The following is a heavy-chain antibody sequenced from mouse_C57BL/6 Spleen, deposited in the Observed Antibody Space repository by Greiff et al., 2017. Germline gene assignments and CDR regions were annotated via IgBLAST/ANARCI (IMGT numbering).Heavy chain of an antibody. CDR3: ARGDSKGYYFDY. V-gene: IGHV1-69*01. Sequence: QVQLQQPGAELVMPGASVKLSCKASGYTFTSYWMHWVKQRPGQGLEWIGEIDPSDSYTNYNQKFKGKSTLTVDKSSSTAYMQLSSLTSEDSAVYDCARGDSKGYYFDYWGQGTTLTVSS. CDR1: GYTFTSYW. CDR2: IDPSDSYT. J-gene: IGHJ2*01.